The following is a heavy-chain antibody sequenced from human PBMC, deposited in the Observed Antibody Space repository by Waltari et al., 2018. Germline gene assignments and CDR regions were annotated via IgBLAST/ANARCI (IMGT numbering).Heavy chain of an antibody. CDR2: INNPGSV. CDR3: SRRFYTSNSFDF. Sequence: QVQVPQSVAGIFKPSETLSLTCPVSGEPFGCHYWTWIRQSPGKGLEWIGQINNPGSVNYNPSIESRRTISVDTSKRQFSLRLTSVTAADTAVYFCSRRFYTSNSFDFWGQGTEVIVSS. D-gene: IGHD6-13*01. J-gene: IGHJ3*01. V-gene: IGHV4-34*02. CDR1: GEPFGCHY.